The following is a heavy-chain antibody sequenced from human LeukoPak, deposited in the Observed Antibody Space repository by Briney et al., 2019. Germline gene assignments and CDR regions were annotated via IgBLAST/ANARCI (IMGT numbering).Heavy chain of an antibody. CDR1: GYTFTSYY. CDR2: INPSGGST. D-gene: IGHD1-14*01. CDR3: ARDRNPWRPEYWFDP. V-gene: IGHV1-46*01. J-gene: IGHJ5*02. Sequence: ASVKVSCKASGYTFTSYYMHWVRQAPGQGLEWMGIINPSGGSTSYAQKFQGRVTITRDTSTSTVYMELSSLRSEDTAVYYCARDRNPWRPEYWFDPWGQGTLVTVSS.